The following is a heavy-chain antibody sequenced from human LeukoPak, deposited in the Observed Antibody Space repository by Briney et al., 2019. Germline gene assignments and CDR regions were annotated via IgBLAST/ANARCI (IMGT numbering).Heavy chain of an antibody. J-gene: IGHJ4*02. V-gene: IGHV3-21*01. CDR3: AGNRCSGGSCYPTDY. CDR1: GFTFSSYS. CDR2: ISSSSSYI. D-gene: IGHD2-15*01. Sequence: GGSLRLSCAASGFTFSSYSMNWARQAPGKGLEWVSSISSSSSYIYYADSVKGRFTISRDNAKNSLYLQMNSLRAEDTAVYYCAGNRCSGGSCYPTDYWGQGTLVTVSS.